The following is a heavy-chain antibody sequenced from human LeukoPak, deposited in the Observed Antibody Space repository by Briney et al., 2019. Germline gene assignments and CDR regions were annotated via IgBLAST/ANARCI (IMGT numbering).Heavy chain of an antibody. D-gene: IGHD6-19*01. CDR3: AKRGAVAGTLSYYAMDV. V-gene: IGHV3-33*06. J-gene: IGHJ6*02. CDR2: FWYDGATQ. Sequence: RSLRLSCAASGFTFSNYGMHWVRQAPGKGLEWVAIFWYDGATQYYIDSVRGRFTISRDNSKNTLYLQMDSLRAEDTAVYYCAKRGAVAGTLSYYAMDVWGQGTTVTVS. CDR1: GFTFSNYG.